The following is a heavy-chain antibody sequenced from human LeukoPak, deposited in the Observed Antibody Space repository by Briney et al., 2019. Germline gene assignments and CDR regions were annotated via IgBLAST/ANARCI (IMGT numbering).Heavy chain of an antibody. V-gene: IGHV3-9*01. CDR2: ISWNSGSI. CDR3: AKDMRYDSSGTIIDY. J-gene: IGHJ4*02. CDR1: GFTFDDYA. Sequence: GGSLRLSCAASGFTFDDYAMHWVRQAPGKGLEWVSGISWNSGSIGYADAVKGRFTISRDNTKNSLYLQMNSLRAEDTALYYCAKDMRYDSSGTIIDYWGQGTLVTVSS. D-gene: IGHD3-22*01.